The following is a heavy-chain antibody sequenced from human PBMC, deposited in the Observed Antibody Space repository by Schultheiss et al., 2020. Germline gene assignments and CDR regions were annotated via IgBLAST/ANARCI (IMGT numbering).Heavy chain of an antibody. CDR2: IYPGDSDT. D-gene: IGHD4/OR15-4a*01. CDR3: ARQGSAGAPGY. V-gene: IGHV5-51*01. J-gene: IGHJ4*02. CDR1: GYSFTSYW. Sequence: GESLQISCKGSGYSFTSYWIGWVRQMPGKGLEWMGIIYPGDSDTRYSPSFEGQVTFSADKSISTAFLQWSSLKASDTAVYYCARQGSAGAPGYWGRGTLVTVSS.